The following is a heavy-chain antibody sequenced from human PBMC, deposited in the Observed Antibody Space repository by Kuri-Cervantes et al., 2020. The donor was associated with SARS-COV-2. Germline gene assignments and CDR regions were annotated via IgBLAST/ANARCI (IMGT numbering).Heavy chain of an antibody. CDR3: ARVFEGEGYFDY. Sequence: ESLKISCTVSGGSISSYYWSWIRQPPGKGLEWIGRIYTSGSTNYNPSLKSRVTISVDASKNQFSLKLSSVTAADTAVYYCARVFEGEGYFDYWGQGTLVTVSS. J-gene: IGHJ4*02. CDR1: GGSISSYY. V-gene: IGHV4-4*07. D-gene: IGHD3-16*01. CDR2: IYTSGST.